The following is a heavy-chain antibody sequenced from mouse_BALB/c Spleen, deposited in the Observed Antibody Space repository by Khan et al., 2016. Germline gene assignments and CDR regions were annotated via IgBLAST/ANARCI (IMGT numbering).Heavy chain of an antibody. CDR1: GFTFSSYA. Sequence: EVELVESGGGLVKPGGSLKLSCAASGFTFSSYAMSWVRQTPEKRLEWVASISSGGSTYYPDSVKGRFTISRDNARNILYLQMSSLRSEDTAMYYCARSGTYYRYDGDYFDYWGQGTTLTVSS. V-gene: IGHV5-6-5*01. CDR3: ARSGTYYRYDGDYFDY. CDR2: ISSGGST. D-gene: IGHD2-14*01. J-gene: IGHJ2*01.